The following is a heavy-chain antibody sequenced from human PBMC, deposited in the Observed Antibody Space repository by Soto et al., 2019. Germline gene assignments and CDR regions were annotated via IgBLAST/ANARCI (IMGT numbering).Heavy chain of an antibody. CDR2: INYSGST. Sequence: SETLSLTCAVYGGSFSDYYWSWIRQPPGKGLEWIGEINYSGSTNYNPSLKSRVTISVDTSKNQFSLKLSSVTAADTAVYYCAKRWSGYNFPGGGETLSTVPS. J-gene: IGHJ5*02. CDR1: GGSFSDYY. D-gene: IGHD6-25*01. V-gene: IGHV4-34*01. CDR3: AKRWSGYNFP.